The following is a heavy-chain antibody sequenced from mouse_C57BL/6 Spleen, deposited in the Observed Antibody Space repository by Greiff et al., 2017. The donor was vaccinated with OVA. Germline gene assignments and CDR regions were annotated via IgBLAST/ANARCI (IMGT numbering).Heavy chain of an antibody. CDR2: INPNNGGT. J-gene: IGHJ3*01. D-gene: IGHD1-1*01. CDR1: GYTFTDYN. V-gene: IGHV1-18*01. Sequence: VQLQQSGPELVKPGASVKIPCKASGYTFTDYNMDWVKQSHGKSLEWIGDINPNNGGTIYNQKFKGKATLTVDKSSSTAYMELRSLTSEDTAVYYCASGYYSSSSAWFAYWGQGTLVTVSA. CDR3: ASGYYSSSSAWFAY.